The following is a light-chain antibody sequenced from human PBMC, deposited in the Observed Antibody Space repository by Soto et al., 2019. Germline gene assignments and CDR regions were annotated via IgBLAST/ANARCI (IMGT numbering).Light chain of an antibody. V-gene: IGKV3-15*01. CDR2: GAS. Sequence: EVVLTQSPGTLSLSPGARATLSCRASQSISDTLAWYQQKPGQAPRLLIYGASTRAPGFPASFSGSGSGKDVTLTISSLQSEDFAVYYCQQYNNWTWTFGQGTKVDIK. J-gene: IGKJ1*01. CDR3: QQYNNWTWT. CDR1: QSISDT.